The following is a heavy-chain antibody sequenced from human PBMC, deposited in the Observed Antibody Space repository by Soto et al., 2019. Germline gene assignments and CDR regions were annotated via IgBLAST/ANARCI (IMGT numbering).Heavy chain of an antibody. J-gene: IGHJ4*02. CDR3: ATGPVGRYSGSGSYYFDY. Sequence: QVQLVESGGGVVQPGRSLRLSCAASGFTFSSYAMHWVRQAPGKGLEWVAVISYDGSNKYYADSVKGRFTISRDNSKNKLYLQIKSLRAEDKAEYYCATGPVGRYSGSGSYYFDYWGQGTLFTV. CDR2: ISYDGSNK. V-gene: IGHV3-30-3*01. CDR1: GFTFSSYA. D-gene: IGHD3-10*01.